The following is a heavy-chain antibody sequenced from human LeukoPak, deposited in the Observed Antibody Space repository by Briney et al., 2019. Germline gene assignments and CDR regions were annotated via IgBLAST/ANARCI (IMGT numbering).Heavy chain of an antibody. Sequence: PSETLSLTCAVYGGSFSGYYWSWIRQPPGKGLEWIGEINHSGSTNYNPSLKSRVTISVDTSKNQFSLKLSSVTAADTAVYYCARDQSHYDFWSGAYYYYYYMDVWGKGTTVTVSS. J-gene: IGHJ6*03. CDR1: GGSFSGYY. CDR3: ARDQSHYDFWSGAYYYYYYMDV. CDR2: INHSGST. D-gene: IGHD3-3*01. V-gene: IGHV4-34*01.